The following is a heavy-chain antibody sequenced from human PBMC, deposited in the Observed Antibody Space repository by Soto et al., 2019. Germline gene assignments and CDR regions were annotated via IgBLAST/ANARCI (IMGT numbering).Heavy chain of an antibody. CDR3: ARGQSPDYGGNSALDY. Sequence: GGSLRLSCAASGFTFSSYAMHWVRQAPGKGLEWVAVISYDGSNKYYADSVKGRFTISRYNSKNTLYLQMNSLRAEDTAVYYCARGQSPDYGGNSALDYWGQGTLVTVSS. CDR2: ISYDGSNK. J-gene: IGHJ4*02. D-gene: IGHD4-17*01. CDR1: GFTFSSYA. V-gene: IGHV3-30-3*01.